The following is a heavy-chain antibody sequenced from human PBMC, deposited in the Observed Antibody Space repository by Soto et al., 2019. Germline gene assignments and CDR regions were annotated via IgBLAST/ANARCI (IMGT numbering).Heavy chain of an antibody. J-gene: IGHJ2*01. Sequence: GGSLRLSCAASGFTFSSYAMSWFRQAPGKGLEWVSAISGSGGSTYYADSVKGRFTISRDNSKNTLYLQMNSLRAEDTAVYYCAKSKGSYWYFDLWGRGTLVTVSS. D-gene: IGHD4-4*01. CDR1: GFTFSSYA. CDR2: ISGSGGST. V-gene: IGHV3-23*01. CDR3: AKSKGSYWYFDL.